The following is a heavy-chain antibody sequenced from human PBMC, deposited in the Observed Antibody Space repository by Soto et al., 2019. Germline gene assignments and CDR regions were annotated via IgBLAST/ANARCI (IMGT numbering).Heavy chain of an antibody. CDR1: GYNFASYW. D-gene: IGHD2-8*01. J-gene: IGHJ4*02. V-gene: IGHV5-10-1*01. Sequence: LGESLKISCKASGYNFASYWISWVRQMPGQGLEWMGRIDPTDSYTNYSPSFQGHVTISADKSITTAYLQWGSLKGSDTAMYYCARRRLYCSTTVCHHSTPFDYWGQGTLVTVSS. CDR2: IDPTDSYT. CDR3: ARRRLYCSTTVCHHSTPFDY.